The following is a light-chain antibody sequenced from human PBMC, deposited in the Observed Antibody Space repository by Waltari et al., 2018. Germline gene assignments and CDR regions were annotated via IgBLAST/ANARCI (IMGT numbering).Light chain of an antibody. CDR3: CSYAGNYIWV. J-gene: IGLJ3*02. CDR1: RSAMGSYDI. V-gene: IGLV2-23*02. Sequence: QSALTQPASVSGSPGQSVTLSCPGARSAMGSYDIVSWYQQHPGNAPKLIICDVSKRPSGVSDRFSGSKSGDTASLTISGLQFEDEADYYCCSYAGNYIWVFGGGTRLTVL. CDR2: DVS.